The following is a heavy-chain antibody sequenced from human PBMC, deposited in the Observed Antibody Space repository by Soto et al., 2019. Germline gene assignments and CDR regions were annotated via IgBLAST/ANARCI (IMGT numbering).Heavy chain of an antibody. V-gene: IGHV5-51*01. Sequence: GESLKISCKGSGYSFTSYWIGWVRQMPGKGLEWMGIIYPGDSDTRYSPSFQGQVTISADKSISTAYLQWSSLKASDTAMYYCARQYSGATHVSYYGMEVWGQVTTGTVCS. CDR1: GYSFTSYW. J-gene: IGHJ6*02. CDR3: ARQYSGATHVSYYGMEV. D-gene: IGHD1-1*01. CDR2: IYPGDSDT.